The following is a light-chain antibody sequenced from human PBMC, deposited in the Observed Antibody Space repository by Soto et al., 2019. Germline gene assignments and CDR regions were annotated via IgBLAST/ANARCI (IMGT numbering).Light chain of an antibody. CDR2: LGS. CDR3: MQALKTFT. V-gene: IGKV2-28*01. J-gene: IGKJ2*01. Sequence: DIVMTQSPLSLPVTPGEPASISCRSSESLLHSNGYNYLDWYLQKPGQSPQLLIYLGSNRASGVPARFSGSGSGTDFTLKINRVEAEDVGVYYGMQALKTFTFGQGTKLEIK. CDR1: ESLLHSNGYNY.